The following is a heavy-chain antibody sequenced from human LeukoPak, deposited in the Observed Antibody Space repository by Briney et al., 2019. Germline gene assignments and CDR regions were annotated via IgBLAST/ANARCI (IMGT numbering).Heavy chain of an antibody. CDR2: INAGNGDT. D-gene: IGHD6-19*01. CDR1: GYTFNAYV. CDR3: ARDSRYTSGWFGYSDS. J-gene: IGHJ4*02. Sequence: ASVKLSCKASGYTFNAYVIHWVRQGPGQSLEWVGCINAGNGDTTYSQKFQGRVTIARDTSASTAYMELNSQRSEDTAVYYCARDSRYTSGWFGYSDSWGQGTLVTVSS. V-gene: IGHV1-3*01.